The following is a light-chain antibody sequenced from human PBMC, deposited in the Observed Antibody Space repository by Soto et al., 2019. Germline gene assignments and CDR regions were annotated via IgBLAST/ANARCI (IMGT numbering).Light chain of an antibody. CDR2: GAS. V-gene: IGKV3-15*01. CDR3: QQYNKWPLA. CDR1: QSVSSN. Sequence: EIVMTQTPATLSVSPGERATLSCRASQSVSSNLAWYQHKPGQAASLLIHGASTRATGIPARFSASGSGTQFTLTISSLQTEDLAVYYCQQYNKWPLAFGGGTKVEIK. J-gene: IGKJ4*01.